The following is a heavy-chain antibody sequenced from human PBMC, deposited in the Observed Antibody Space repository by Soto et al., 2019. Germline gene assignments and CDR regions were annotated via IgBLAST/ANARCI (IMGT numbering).Heavy chain of an antibody. V-gene: IGHV3-23*01. CDR2: ISGSGGST. CDR3: AKGDHSGSYYIS. Sequence: GGSLRLSCTASGFTFSDYVMSWVRQAPGRGLEWVSAISGSGGSTYYADSVKGRFTISRDNSKNTLYLQMNSLRAEDTAAYHCAKGDHSGSYYISWGQGTLVTVSS. J-gene: IGHJ5*02. CDR1: GFTFSDYV. D-gene: IGHD1-26*01.